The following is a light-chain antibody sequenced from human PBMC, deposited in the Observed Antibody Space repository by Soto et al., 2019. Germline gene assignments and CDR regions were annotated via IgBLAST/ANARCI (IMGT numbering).Light chain of an antibody. J-gene: IGKJ3*01. CDR1: QSVGSN. CDR2: GAS. CDR3: QQYNNWPQT. V-gene: IGKV3-15*01. Sequence: EIVMTQSPATLSVSPGERATLSCRASQSVGSNLAWYQQKPGQAPRLLIYGASTRATGIPAGFSGSGSGTEFTLTISSLQSEDFAVYYCQQYNNWPQTFGPGTKVDIK.